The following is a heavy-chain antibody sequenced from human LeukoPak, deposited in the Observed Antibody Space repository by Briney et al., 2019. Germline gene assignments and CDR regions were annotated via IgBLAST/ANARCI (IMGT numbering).Heavy chain of an antibody. Sequence: SVKVSCKASGGTFSSYAISWVRQAPGQGLEWMGGIIPIFGTANYAQKFQGRVTITTDESTSTAYMELSSLRSEDTAVYYCARGYYHGGNSRYYYSYYMDVWGKGTTVTVSS. CDR1: GGTFSSYA. CDR2: IIPIFGTA. D-gene: IGHD4-23*01. J-gene: IGHJ6*03. V-gene: IGHV1-69*05. CDR3: ARGYYHGGNSRYYYSYYMDV.